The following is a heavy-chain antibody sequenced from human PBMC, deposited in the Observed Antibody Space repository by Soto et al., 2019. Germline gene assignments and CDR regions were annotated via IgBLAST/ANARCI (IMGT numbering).Heavy chain of an antibody. CDR1: GGSISSYY. J-gene: IGHJ6*02. D-gene: IGHD5-12*01. CDR3: ARTVDIVAKNDWFGAYYGMDV. CDR2: IYYSRST. Sequence: PSETLSLTCTVSGGSISSYYWSWIRQPPGKGLEWLGYIYYSRSTNYNPSLKRRVTISVDTSKKQFSLKLNSVTAAYTAVYYCARTVDIVAKNDWFGAYYGMDVWGQGTTVT. V-gene: IGHV4-59*08.